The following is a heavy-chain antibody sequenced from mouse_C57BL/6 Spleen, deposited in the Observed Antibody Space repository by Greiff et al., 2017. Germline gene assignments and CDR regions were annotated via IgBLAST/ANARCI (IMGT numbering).Heavy chain of an antibody. CDR3: TRDQSLRFAMDY. CDR2: ISSGGDYI. CDR1: GFTFSGYA. V-gene: IGHV5-9-1*02. D-gene: IGHD1-1*01. Sequence: DVHLVESGEGLVKPGGSLKLSCAASGFTFSGYAMSWVRQTPEKRLEWVAYISSGGDYIYYADTVKGRFTISRDNARNTLYLQMSSLKSEDTAMYYCTRDQSLRFAMDYWGQGTSVTVSS. J-gene: IGHJ4*01.